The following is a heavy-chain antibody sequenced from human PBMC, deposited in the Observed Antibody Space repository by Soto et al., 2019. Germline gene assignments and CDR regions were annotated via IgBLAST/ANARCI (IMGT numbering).Heavy chain of an antibody. Sequence: QVQLQEAGPGLVRPSQTLSLTCTVAGGSMSENDYYWSWLRQSPGQGRQGIGYIYDTWTTSYSPSIKRRVTMSADTSRNQSSLNLTSVTAADTALYFCARGIGRGGFDIWGQGTLVTVSS. CDR2: IYDTWTT. J-gene: IGHJ3*02. D-gene: IGHD3-10*01. CDR1: GGSMSENDYY. V-gene: IGHV4-30-4*01. CDR3: ARGIGRGGFDI.